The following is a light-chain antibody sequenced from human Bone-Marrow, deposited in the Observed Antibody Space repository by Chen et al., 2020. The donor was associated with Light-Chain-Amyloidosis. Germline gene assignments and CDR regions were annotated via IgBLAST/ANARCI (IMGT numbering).Light chain of an antibody. Sequence: QSALTQPASVSGSPGQSFTISCTGTSSDVGGDTHVSWYQQHPNKAPKLMIYEVTNRPSWVPDRFSGSKSDNTGSLTISGLQTEDEADYFCSSYTITNTLVFGSGTRVTVL. CDR1: SSDVGGDTH. CDR3: SSYTITNTLV. J-gene: IGLJ1*01. V-gene: IGLV2-14*01. CDR2: EVT.